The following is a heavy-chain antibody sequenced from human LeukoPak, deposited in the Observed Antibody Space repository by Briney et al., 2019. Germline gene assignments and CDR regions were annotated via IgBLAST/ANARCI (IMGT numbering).Heavy chain of an antibody. CDR2: IGTYNGNT. CDR3: ARDYYGSGSYIYFDY. J-gene: IGHJ4*02. V-gene: IGHV1-18*01. CDR1: GYIFTSYG. Sequence: ASVKVSCKASGYIFTSYGINWVRQAPGQGLEWMGWIGTYNGNTNYAQKFQGRVTMTTDTSTSTAYMELRSLRSDDTAVYYCARDYYGSGSYIYFDYWGQGTLVTVSS. D-gene: IGHD3-10*01.